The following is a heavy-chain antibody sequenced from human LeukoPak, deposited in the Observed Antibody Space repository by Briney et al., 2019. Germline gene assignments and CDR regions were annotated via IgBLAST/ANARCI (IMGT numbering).Heavy chain of an antibody. Sequence: PETLSLTCTVSGGSISSHYWSWIRQPPGKGLEWIGYIYYSGSTNYNPSLKSRVTISVDTSKNQFSLKLSSVTAADTAVYYCARTNYYDSSGYRYYYYYYYMDVWGKGTTVTVSS. CDR2: IYYSGST. CDR3: ARTNYYDSSGYRYYYYYYYMDV. J-gene: IGHJ6*03. CDR1: GGSISSHY. V-gene: IGHV4-59*11. D-gene: IGHD3-22*01.